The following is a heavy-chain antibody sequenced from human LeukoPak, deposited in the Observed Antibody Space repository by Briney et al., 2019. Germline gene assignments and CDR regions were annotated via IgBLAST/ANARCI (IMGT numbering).Heavy chain of an antibody. CDR3: ARDGRMATTDTEQFDY. D-gene: IGHD5-24*01. CDR2: ITSSSSHI. CDR1: GFTFSSYS. J-gene: IGHJ4*02. V-gene: IGHV3-21*01. Sequence: PGGSLRLSCAASGFTFSSYSMNWVRQAPGKGLEWVSSITSSSSHIYDADSVKGRFTISRDNAKNSLYLQMNSLRAEDTAVYYCARDGRMATTDTEQFDYWGQGTLVTVSS.